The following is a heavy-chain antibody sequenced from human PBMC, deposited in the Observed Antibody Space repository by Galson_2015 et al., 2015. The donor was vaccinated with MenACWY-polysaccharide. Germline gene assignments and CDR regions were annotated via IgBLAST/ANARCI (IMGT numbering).Heavy chain of an antibody. D-gene: IGHD1-26*01. CDR2: IIPIFGTA. J-gene: IGHJ4*02. Sequence: SVKVSCKASGGTFSSYAISWVRQAPGQGLEWMGGIIPIFGTANYAQKFQGRVTITADESTSTAYMELSSLRSEDTAVYYCAREKSYYWGEPGPMTESPFYFDYWGQGTLVTVSS. CDR1: GGTFSSYA. V-gene: IGHV1-69*13. CDR3: AREKSYYWGEPGPMTESPFYFDY.